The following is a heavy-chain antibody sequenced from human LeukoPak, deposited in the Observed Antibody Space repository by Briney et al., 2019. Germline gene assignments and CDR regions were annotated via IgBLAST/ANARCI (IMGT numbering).Heavy chain of an antibody. Sequence: GGSLRLSCAASGPMFSSYGMHWVRQAPGKGLEWVAFIRDDGSNKYYAESVWGRFTISRDNSKNMLYLQMNSLRTEDTSVYYCAPWGRRYSDGYGPLDYWGQGTLVTVSS. V-gene: IGHV3-30*02. CDR2: IRDDGSNK. J-gene: IGHJ4*02. CDR1: GPMFSSYG. CDR3: APWGRRYSDGYGPLDY. D-gene: IGHD5-18*01.